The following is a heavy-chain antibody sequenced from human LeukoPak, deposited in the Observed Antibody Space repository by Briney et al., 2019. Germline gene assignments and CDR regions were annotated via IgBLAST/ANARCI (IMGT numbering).Heavy chain of an antibody. CDR3: ARRDTAYDILSGSYKGFDY. V-gene: IGHV3-11*03. CDR1: GFTFSDYY. CDR2: ISTRNSST. J-gene: IGHJ4*02. D-gene: IGHD3-9*01. Sequence: GGSLRLSCLVSGFTFSDYYMSWIRQAPGKGLEWVSYISTRNSSTDYADSVKGRFTVSRDNAKNSLYVQMNNLRVEDTAVYFCARRDTAYDILSGSYKGFDYWGQGILVTVSS.